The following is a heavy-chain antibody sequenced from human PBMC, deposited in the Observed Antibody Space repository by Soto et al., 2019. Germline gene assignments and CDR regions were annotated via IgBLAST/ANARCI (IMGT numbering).Heavy chain of an antibody. CDR1: GGSISSSNW. V-gene: IGHV4-4*02. CDR3: ARTGKSSGYWYFDY. J-gene: IGHJ4*02. CDR2: IYHSGST. Sequence: SETLSLTCAVSGGSISSSNWCSWVRQPPGKGLEWIGEIYHSGSTNYNPSLKSRVTISVDKSKNQFSLKLSSVTAADTAVYYCARTGKSSGYWYFDYWGQGTLVTVSS. D-gene: IGHD3-22*01.